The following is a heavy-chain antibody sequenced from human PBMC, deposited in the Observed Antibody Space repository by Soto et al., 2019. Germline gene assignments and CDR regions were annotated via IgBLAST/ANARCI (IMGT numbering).Heavy chain of an antibody. V-gene: IGHV1-58*02. CDR2: IVVGSGHT. Sequence: QMQLVQSGPEVKKPGTSVKVSCKASGFTFTSSAMQWVRQARGQRLEWIGWIVVGSGHTNHAQKFQERVTITRDMSTSTAYMELSSLRSEDTAVYYCAADSRYCSGGNCEDYWGQGTLVTVSS. CDR3: AADSRYCSGGNCEDY. CDR1: GFTFTSSA. J-gene: IGHJ4*02. D-gene: IGHD2-15*01.